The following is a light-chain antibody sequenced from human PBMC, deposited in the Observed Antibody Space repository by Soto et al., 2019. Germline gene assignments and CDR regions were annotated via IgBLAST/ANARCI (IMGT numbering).Light chain of an antibody. CDR3: SSYSGSGTLV. V-gene: IGLV2-14*01. CDR2: DVR. J-gene: IGLJ2*01. CDR1: SSDVGGHNF. Sequence: QSALTQPASVSGSPGQSITISCTGTSSDVGGHNFVSWYQQHPGRAPKLMIYDVRNRPSGVSNRFSGSKSANTASLTISGLQAEDEADYYCSSYSGSGTLVFGGGTKLTVL.